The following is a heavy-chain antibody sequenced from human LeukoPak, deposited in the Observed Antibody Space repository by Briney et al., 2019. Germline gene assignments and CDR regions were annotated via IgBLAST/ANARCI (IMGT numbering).Heavy chain of an antibody. Sequence: GGSLRLSCAASGFTFSAYEMNWVRQAPGKGLEWVSYIGSSGSTVYYADSVKGRFTISRDNAKNSLYMQMESLRDEDTAVYYCARDLSHSSGWNDYWGQGTLVTVSS. CDR3: ARDLSHSSGWNDY. J-gene: IGHJ4*02. D-gene: IGHD6-19*01. CDR2: IGSSGSTV. V-gene: IGHV3-48*03. CDR1: GFTFSAYE.